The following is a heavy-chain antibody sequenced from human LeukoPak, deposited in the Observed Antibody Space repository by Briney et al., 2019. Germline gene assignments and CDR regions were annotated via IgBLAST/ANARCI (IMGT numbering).Heavy chain of an antibody. Sequence: GGSLRLPCAASGFTFSSYWMSWVRQAPGKGLEWVANIKQDGSEKYYVDSVKGRFTISRDNSKNSLYLQMNSLRTEDTALYYCAKDSTIRAVAGSGPDYWGQGTLVTVSS. CDR1: GFTFSSYW. CDR3: AKDSTIRAVAGSGPDY. CDR2: IKQDGSEK. J-gene: IGHJ4*02. D-gene: IGHD6-19*01. V-gene: IGHV3-7*03.